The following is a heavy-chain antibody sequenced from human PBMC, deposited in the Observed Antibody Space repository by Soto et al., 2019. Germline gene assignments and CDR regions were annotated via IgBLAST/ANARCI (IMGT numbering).Heavy chain of an antibody. CDR3: ARDYCSSTSCYAFDS. J-gene: IGHJ3*02. Sequence: GGSLRLSCAASGFTVSSNYMSWVRQAPGKGLEWVSVIYSGGSTYYADSVKGRFTISRDNSKNTLYLQMNSLRAEDTAVYYCARDYCSSTSCYAFDSWGQGTMVTVS. CDR2: IYSGGST. D-gene: IGHD2-2*01. CDR1: GFTVSSNY. V-gene: IGHV3-53*01.